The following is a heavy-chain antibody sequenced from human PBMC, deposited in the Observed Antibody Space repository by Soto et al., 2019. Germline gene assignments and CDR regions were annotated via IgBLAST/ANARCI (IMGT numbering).Heavy chain of an antibody. CDR1: GFTFSSYA. Sequence: PGGSLRLSCAASGFTFSSYAMSWVRQAPGKGLEWVSAISGSGGSTYYADSVKGRFTISRDNSKNTLYLQMNSLRAEDTAVYYCAKAAKSRGLGYYYYMDVWGKGTTVTFSS. CDR2: ISGSGGST. J-gene: IGHJ6*03. D-gene: IGHD2-2*01. V-gene: IGHV3-23*01. CDR3: AKAAKSRGLGYYYYMDV.